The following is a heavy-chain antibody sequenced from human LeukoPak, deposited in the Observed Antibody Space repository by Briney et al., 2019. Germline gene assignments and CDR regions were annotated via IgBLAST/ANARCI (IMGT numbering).Heavy chain of an antibody. V-gene: IGHV3-11*04. J-gene: IGHJ5*02. CDR3: ARERLLEWLLVFDP. D-gene: IGHD3-3*01. CDR2: ISSSGSTI. Sequence: PGGSLRLSCAASGFTFSDYYMSWIRQAPGKGLEWVSYISSSGSTIYYADSVKGRLTISRDNAKNSLYLQMNSLRAEDTAVYYCARERLLEWLLVFDPWGQGTLVTVSS. CDR1: GFTFSDYY.